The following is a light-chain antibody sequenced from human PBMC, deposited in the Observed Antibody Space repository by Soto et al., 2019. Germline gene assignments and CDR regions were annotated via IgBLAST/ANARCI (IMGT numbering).Light chain of an antibody. Sequence: DIQMTQSPSTLSASVGDRVTITCRASQSINRGLAWYQQKPGKAPKLLITDASGLESGVPSRFSGSGSGTEFTLTISGLQPDDSATYYCQQYNSYLYTFGQGTKLEIK. CDR1: QSINRG. CDR3: QQYNSYLYT. J-gene: IGKJ2*01. V-gene: IGKV1-5*01. CDR2: DAS.